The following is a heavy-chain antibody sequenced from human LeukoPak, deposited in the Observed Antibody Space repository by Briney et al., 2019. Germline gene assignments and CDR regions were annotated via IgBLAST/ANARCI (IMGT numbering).Heavy chain of an antibody. CDR2: IYTSGTTT. CDR1: DDPINSGVYY. CDR3: ARAKKRSGRSRNFYLDV. Sequence: PSETLSLTCTVSDDPINSGVYYWNWIRQPAGKGLEWNGHIYTSGTTTNSNPSLKSRVAISLDTSKNHFSLKLSSVTAADTAVYYCARAKKRSGRSRNFYLDVWGKGTTVTVSS. D-gene: IGHD1-26*01. V-gene: IGHV4-61*09. J-gene: IGHJ6*03.